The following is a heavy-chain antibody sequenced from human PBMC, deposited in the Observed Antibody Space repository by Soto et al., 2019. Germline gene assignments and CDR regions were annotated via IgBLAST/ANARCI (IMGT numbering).Heavy chain of an antibody. CDR1: GYTLTELS. Sequence: ASVKVSCKVSGYTLTELSMHWVRQAPGKGLEWMGGFDPEDGETIYAQKFQGRVTMTEDTSTDTAYMELSSLRSEDTAVYYCATVFGQRSIAAPPRDYYYYMDVWGKGTTVTVSS. CDR3: ATVFGQRSIAAPPRDYYYYMDV. CDR2: FDPEDGET. D-gene: IGHD6-6*01. V-gene: IGHV1-24*01. J-gene: IGHJ6*03.